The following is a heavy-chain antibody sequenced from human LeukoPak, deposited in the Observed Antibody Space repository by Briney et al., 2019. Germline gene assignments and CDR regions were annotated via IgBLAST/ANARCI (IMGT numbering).Heavy chain of an antibody. Sequence: SETLSLTCTVAGGSMRSYYWSWIRQPPGKGLELIGHIYYSGSTNYNPSFKSRVSISVDMSKNQFSLKLSSVTAADTAVYYCARLLPFYGNIRYGLDVWGQGTTVTVSS. J-gene: IGHJ6*02. D-gene: IGHD4-11*01. V-gene: IGHV4-59*08. CDR1: GGSMRSYY. CDR2: IYYSGST. CDR3: ARLLPFYGNIRYGLDV.